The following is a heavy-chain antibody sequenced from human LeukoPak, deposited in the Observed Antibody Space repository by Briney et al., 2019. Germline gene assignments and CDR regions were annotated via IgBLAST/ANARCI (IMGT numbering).Heavy chain of an antibody. J-gene: IGHJ5*02. Sequence: PSETLSLTCAVYGGSFSGYYWSWIRQPPGKGLEWIGEINHSGSTNYNPSLKSRVTISVDTSKNQFSLKLSSVTAADTAVYYCARGGGRWLQFRNWFDPWGQGTLVTVSS. CDR2: INHSGST. CDR1: GGSFSGYY. CDR3: ARGGGRWLQFRNWFDP. V-gene: IGHV4-34*01. D-gene: IGHD5-24*01.